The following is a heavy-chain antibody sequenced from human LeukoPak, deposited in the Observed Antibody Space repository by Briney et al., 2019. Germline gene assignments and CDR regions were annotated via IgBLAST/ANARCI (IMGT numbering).Heavy chain of an antibody. J-gene: IGHJ4*02. CDR2: LQFDGNNK. D-gene: IGHD6-13*01. CDR1: GFDLSKHG. CDR3: AKDRGSSVYVEHLDY. Sequence: GGSLRLSCAASGFDLSKHGMHWDRQAPGKGLEWVSFLQFDGNNKNYADSVKGRFTISRDNSKSMLYLQMNDLRPEDTSLYYCAKDRGSSVYVEHLDYWGQGTLVTVSS. V-gene: IGHV3-30*02.